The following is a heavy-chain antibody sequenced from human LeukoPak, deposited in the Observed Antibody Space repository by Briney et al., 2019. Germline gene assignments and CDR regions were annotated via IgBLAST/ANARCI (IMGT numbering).Heavy chain of an antibody. D-gene: IGHD2-2*01. CDR1: GFTFSSYE. Sequence: GGSLRLSCAASGFTFSSYEMNWVRQAPGKGLEWVSYISSSGTTIYYADSVKGRFTISRDNARDSLYLQMNSLRAEDTAVYYCARRYCSSTSCLIDYWGQGTLVTVSS. J-gene: IGHJ4*02. CDR2: ISSSGTTI. CDR3: ARRYCSSTSCLIDY. V-gene: IGHV3-48*03.